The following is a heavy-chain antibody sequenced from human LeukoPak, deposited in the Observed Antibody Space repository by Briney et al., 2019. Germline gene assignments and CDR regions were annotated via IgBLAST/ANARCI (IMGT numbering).Heavy chain of an antibody. CDR2: ISSSSSYI. D-gene: IGHD3-10*01. V-gene: IGHV3-21*01. CDR3: ARDQDYYGSGSYCGY. J-gene: IGHJ4*02. Sequence: GGSLRLSCAASGFTFSSYSMNWVRQAPGKGLEWVSSISSSSSYIYYADSVKGRFTISRDNAKNSLYLQMNSLRAEDTAVYYCARDQDYYGSGSYCGYXGXGTXVXVSS. CDR1: GFTFSSYS.